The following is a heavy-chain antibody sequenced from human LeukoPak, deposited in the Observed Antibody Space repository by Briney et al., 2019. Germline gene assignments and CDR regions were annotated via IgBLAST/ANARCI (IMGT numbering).Heavy chain of an antibody. J-gene: IGHJ6*03. CDR3: ARHGDYYYGSGSYYNPDYYYYYMDV. CDR1: GYRFTSYW. Sequence: GESLKISCKCSGYRFTSYWIGWVRQMPRKGLEWMGISYPGDSDTRYSPSFQGQVTISADKSISTASLKWSSLKASDTAMYYCARHGDYYYGSGSYYNPDYYYYYMDVWGKGTTVTVSS. D-gene: IGHD3-10*01. V-gene: IGHV5-51*01. CDR2: SYPGDSDT.